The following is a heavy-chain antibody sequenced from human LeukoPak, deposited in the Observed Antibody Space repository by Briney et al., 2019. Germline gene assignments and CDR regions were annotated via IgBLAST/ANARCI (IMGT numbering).Heavy chain of an antibody. V-gene: IGHV4-59*01. D-gene: IGHD1-26*01. CDR1: GGSISSYY. CDR3: ARSYREVFDY. J-gene: IGHJ4*02. CDR2: IYYSGST. Sequence: SETLSLTCTVSGGSISSYYWSWIRQPPGKGLEWIGYIYYSGSTNYNPSLKSRVTISVDTSKNQFSLKLSSVTAADTAVYYCARSYREVFDYWGQGTLVTVSS.